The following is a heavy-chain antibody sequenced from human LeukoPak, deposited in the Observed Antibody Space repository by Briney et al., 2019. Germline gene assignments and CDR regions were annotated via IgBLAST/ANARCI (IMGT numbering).Heavy chain of an antibody. J-gene: IGHJ4*02. Sequence: GGSLRLSCAASGFTVSSNYMSWVRQAPGKGLEWVSVIYTGGSAYYADSVKGRFTISRDNSKNTLFLQLNSLRAEDTAVYYCARENDYGDYRVSSTWGQGTLVTVSS. CDR2: IYTGGSA. V-gene: IGHV3-66*01. CDR3: ARENDYGDYRVSST. D-gene: IGHD4-17*01. CDR1: GFTVSSNY.